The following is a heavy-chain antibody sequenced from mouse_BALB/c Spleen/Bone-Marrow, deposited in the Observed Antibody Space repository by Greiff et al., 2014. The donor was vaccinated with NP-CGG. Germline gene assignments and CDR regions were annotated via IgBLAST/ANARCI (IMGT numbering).Heavy chain of an antibody. CDR3: ERYRYDWYFDV. J-gene: IGHJ1*01. CDR2: INPSSGYT. D-gene: IGHD2-14*01. CDR1: GYTFTSYT. V-gene: IGHV1-4*01. Sequence: QVQLQQSGAELARPGASVKMSCKASGYTFTSYTMHWVKQRPGQGLEWIGYINPSSGYTNYNQKFKDKATLTADKSSSTAYMQLSSLTSEDSAVYYCERYRYDWYFDVRGAGTTVTVSS.